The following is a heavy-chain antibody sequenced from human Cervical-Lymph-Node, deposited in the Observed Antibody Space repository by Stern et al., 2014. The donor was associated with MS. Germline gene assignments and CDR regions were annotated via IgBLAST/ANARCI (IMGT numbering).Heavy chain of an antibody. CDR3: ARVVCENWLEQPFDY. V-gene: IGHV3-64*01. D-gene: IGHD1/OR15-1a*01. CDR1: GFTFSTYV. Sequence: EVQLVESGGGLVQPGGSLRLSCAASGFTFSTYVTQWARQAPGKGLEYVSAICADGGSRNSVKKGTFVISRDSSKDALYLQMGSLRVEDMAMSYCARVVCENWLEQPFDYWGQGTLVTVSS. CDR2: ICADGGSR. J-gene: IGHJ4*02.